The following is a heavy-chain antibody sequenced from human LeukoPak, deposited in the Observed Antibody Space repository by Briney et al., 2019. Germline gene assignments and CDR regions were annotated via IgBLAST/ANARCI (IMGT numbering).Heavy chain of an antibody. D-gene: IGHD2-2*02. CDR3: ARGLYRYGRSTFDY. CDR1: GGSLSSYY. CDR2: IYYNGNT. Sequence: SETLSLTCTVSGGSLSSYYWSWIRQSPGKGLEWIGYIYYNGNTYYNPSLRSRVTISVDTSKNHFSLKLSSVTAADTAVYYCARGLYRYGRSTFDYWGQGTLVTVSS. J-gene: IGHJ4*02. V-gene: IGHV4-59*08.